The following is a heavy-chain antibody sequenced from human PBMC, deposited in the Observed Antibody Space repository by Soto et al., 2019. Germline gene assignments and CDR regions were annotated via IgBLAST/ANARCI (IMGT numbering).Heavy chain of an antibody. Sequence: GGSLSLSCAASGFTFSSYAMSWVRQAPGKGLEWVSAISGSGGSTYYADSVKGRFTISRDNSKNTLYLQMNSLRAEDTAVYYCAKDRNYDFWSGYLSPWGQGTLVTVSS. CDR2: ISGSGGST. D-gene: IGHD3-3*01. CDR1: GFTFSSYA. V-gene: IGHV3-23*01. J-gene: IGHJ5*02. CDR3: AKDRNYDFWSGYLSP.